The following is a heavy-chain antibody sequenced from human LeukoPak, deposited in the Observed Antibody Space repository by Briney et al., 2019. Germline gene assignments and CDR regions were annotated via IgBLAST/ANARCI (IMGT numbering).Heavy chain of an antibody. CDR2: ISRSSSYT. CDR1: GFTFSDYY. CDR3: ARGGKGDILTGHFDY. J-gene: IGHJ4*02. Sequence: GGSLRLSCAASGFTFSDYYMSWIRQAPGKGLEWVSYISRSSSYTNYADSVKGRFTISRDNAKNSLYLQMNSLRAEDTAVYYCARGGKGDILTGHFDYWGQGTLVTVSS. D-gene: IGHD3-9*01. V-gene: IGHV3-11*06.